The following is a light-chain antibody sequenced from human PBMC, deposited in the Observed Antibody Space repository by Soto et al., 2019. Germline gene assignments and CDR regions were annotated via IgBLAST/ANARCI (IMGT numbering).Light chain of an antibody. CDR1: SRDVGGQNY. J-gene: IGLJ1*01. V-gene: IGLV2-8*01. Sequence: ALTQPPSASGSPGQSVAISCTGTSRDVGGQNYVSWYQQHPGKAPKLIIYAVSNRPSGVPDRFSGSKSGNTASLTISGLRAEDEADYYCCSHAGNNNYVFGTGTKVTVL. CDR3: CSHAGNNNYV. CDR2: AVS.